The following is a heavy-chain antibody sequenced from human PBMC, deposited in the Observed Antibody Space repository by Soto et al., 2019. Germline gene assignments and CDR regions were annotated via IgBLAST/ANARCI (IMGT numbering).Heavy chain of an antibody. D-gene: IGHD3-16*01. CDR3: ARSPRVLGAYYYYGMDV. V-gene: IGHV4-30-4*01. CDR2: IYYSGST. Sequence: QVQLQESGPGLVKPSQTLSLTCTVSGGSISSGDYYWSWIRQPPGKGLEWIGYIYYSGSTYYNPSLKSRVTISVDTSKNQFSLKLSSVTAADTAVYYCARSPRVLGAYYYYGMDVWGQGTTVTVSS. CDR1: GGSISSGDYY. J-gene: IGHJ6*02.